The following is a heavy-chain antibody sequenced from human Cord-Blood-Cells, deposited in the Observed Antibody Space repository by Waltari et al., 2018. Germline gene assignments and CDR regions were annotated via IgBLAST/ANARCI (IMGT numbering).Heavy chain of an antibody. D-gene: IGHD2-21*01. CDR3: ASSYCGGDCYYFDY. J-gene: IGHJ4*02. CDR1: GFTFSSYW. V-gene: IGHV3-74*01. CDR2: INSDGSST. Sequence: EVQLVESGGGLVQPGGSLRPSCAASGFTFSSYWMHWVRQAPGKGLVWVSRINSDGSSTSYADSVKGRFTISRDNAKNTLYLQMNSLRAEDTAVYYCASSYCGGDCYYFDYWGQGTLVTVSS.